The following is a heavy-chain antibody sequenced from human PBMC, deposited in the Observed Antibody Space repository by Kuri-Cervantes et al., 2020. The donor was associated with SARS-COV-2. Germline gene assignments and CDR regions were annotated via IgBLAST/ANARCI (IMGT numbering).Heavy chain of an antibody. CDR1: GYTFTSYG. D-gene: IGHD5-24*01. V-gene: IGHV1-18*01. J-gene: IGHJ3*02. CDR3: ARDPGEMATILVRDAFDI. Sequence: ASVKVSCKASGYTFTSYGISWVRQAPGQGLEWMGWISAYNGNTNYAQKLQGRVTMTTDTSTSTAYMELRSLRSDDTAVYYCARDPGEMATILVRDAFDIWGQGTMVTVSS. CDR2: ISAYNGNT.